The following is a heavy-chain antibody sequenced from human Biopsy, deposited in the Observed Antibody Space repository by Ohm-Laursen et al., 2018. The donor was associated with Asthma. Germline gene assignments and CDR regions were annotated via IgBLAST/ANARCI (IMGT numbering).Heavy chain of an antibody. CDR1: GFVFRSHA. CDR2: IDQSGYT. CDR3: ARAAITGIRGWFDP. V-gene: IGHV4-34*01. J-gene: IGHJ5*02. Sequence: LRLSCSASGFVFRSHAMHWVRQPPRKGLEWIGEIDQSGYTNYNPSLKSRVTISADTSKNQFHLNLSSVTAADTAVYFCARAAITGIRGWFDPWGQGTQVTVSS. D-gene: IGHD1-20*01.